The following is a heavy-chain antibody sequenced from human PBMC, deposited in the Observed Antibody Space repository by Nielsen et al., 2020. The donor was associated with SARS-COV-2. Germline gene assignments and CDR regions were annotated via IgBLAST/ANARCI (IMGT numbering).Heavy chain of an antibody. CDR3: ASLPALNNYSDS. Sequence: SETLSLTCAVSGGTISSGIFSWSWIRQPPGKGLEWIGYIYYSGSTYYNPSLESRVTISLDTSKNQFSLKLPSVTAADTAVYYCASLPALNNYSDSWGQGTLVTVSS. V-gene: IGHV4-30-4*01. D-gene: IGHD2/OR15-2a*01. CDR1: GGTISSGIFS. CDR2: IYYSGST. J-gene: IGHJ4*02.